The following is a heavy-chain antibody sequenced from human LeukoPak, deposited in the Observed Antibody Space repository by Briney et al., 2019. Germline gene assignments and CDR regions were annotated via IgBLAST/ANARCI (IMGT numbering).Heavy chain of an antibody. D-gene: IGHD3-3*01. CDR3: ARNGITIFGVVRYNWFDT. J-gene: IGHJ5*02. CDR2: IYTSGST. CDR1: GGSISSYY. V-gene: IGHV4-4*08. Sequence: SDTLSLTCTVSGGSISSYYWSWIRQPPGKGLKGIGYIYTSGSTNYNPSIKSRVSISVYTSKNQRSLKLSSVTAAVTAVYYCARNGITIFGVVRYNWFDTRGQGNLVTVSS.